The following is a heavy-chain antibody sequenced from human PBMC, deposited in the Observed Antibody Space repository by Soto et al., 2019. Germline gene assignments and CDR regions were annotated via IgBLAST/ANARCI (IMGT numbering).Heavy chain of an antibody. CDR1: GFTFSNFA. J-gene: IGHJ4*01. CDR3: ARRDYNCDSWLAFDY. V-gene: IGHV3-21*01. CDR2: ISGSGDST. Sequence: EVQLVESGGGLVKPGGSLRLSCAASGFTFSNFAMNWVRQAPGKGLEWVSSISGSGDSTLYADSVKGRFTVVRDKAQNALFLQMSRLRVEDTVVYYFARRDYNCDSWLAFDYSGQRMAVTVS. D-gene: IGHD3-10*01.